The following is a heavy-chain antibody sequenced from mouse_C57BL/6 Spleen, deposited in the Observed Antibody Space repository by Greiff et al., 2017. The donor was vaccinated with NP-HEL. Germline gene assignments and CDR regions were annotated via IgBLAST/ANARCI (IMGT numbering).Heavy chain of an antibody. D-gene: IGHD2-2*01. V-gene: IGHV1-22*01. J-gene: IGHJ4*01. Sequence: EVQLQQSGPELVKPGASVKMSCKASGYTFTDYNMHWVKQSHGKSLEWIGYINPNNGGTSYNQKFKGKAKLTVNKSSRTAYMELRSLTSEDSAVYYCARRGRGYGLYAMDYWGQGTSVTVSS. CDR3: ARRGRGYGLYAMDY. CDR1: GYTFTDYN. CDR2: INPNNGGT.